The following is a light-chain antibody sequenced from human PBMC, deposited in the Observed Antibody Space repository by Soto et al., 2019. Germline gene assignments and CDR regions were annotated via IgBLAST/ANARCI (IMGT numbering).Light chain of an antibody. V-gene: IGKV2-30*01. CDR3: MQALRTKWT. J-gene: IGKJ1*01. Sequence: VVMTQSPLSLPVTLGRPSSLSYRSAQILLYSDGNTSLSWFRQRPGQSPRXLIYWVSNRASGVPGRFSGSGSGTDGTLKISRVEEEDGGVYYCMQALRTKWTFGQGTKVDIK. CDR1: QILLYSDGNTS. CDR2: WVS.